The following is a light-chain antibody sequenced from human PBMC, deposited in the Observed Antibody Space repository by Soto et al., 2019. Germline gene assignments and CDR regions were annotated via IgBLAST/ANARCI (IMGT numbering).Light chain of an antibody. CDR2: VAS. J-gene: IGKJ1*01. CDR3: QQANSFPWT. CDR1: QDISKW. V-gene: IGKV1-12*01. Sequence: DIQMTQSPSSVSASVGDRVTITCRASQDISKWLAWYQQKPGKAPELLIYVASTLKGGVPLRFRGSGSGTDFTLTISSLQPEDFATYFCQQANSFPWTFGQGTRVEIK.